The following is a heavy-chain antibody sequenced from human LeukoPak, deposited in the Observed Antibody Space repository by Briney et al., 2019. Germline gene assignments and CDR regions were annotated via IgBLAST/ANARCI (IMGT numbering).Heavy chain of an antibody. Sequence: SETLSLACAVYGGSFRGYYWSWIRQPPGKGLEWIGEINHSGSTNYNPSLKSRVTISVDTSKNQFSLKLSSVTAADTAVYYCARGALFYYDSSGYYDTSVFDYWGQGTLVTVSS. D-gene: IGHD3-22*01. V-gene: IGHV4-34*01. CDR1: GGSFRGYY. CDR2: INHSGST. J-gene: IGHJ4*02. CDR3: ARGALFYYDSSGYYDTSVFDY.